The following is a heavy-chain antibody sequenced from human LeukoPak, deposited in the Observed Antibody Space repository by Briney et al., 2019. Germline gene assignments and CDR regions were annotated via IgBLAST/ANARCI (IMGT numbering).Heavy chain of an antibody. J-gene: IGHJ4*02. Sequence: GESLKISCRGSGYSFTTYWIGWVRQMPGKGLEWMWIIYPGDSDTRYTPSFQGQVTMSADKSINTAYLQWSSLRASDTAMYYCARRQGCSSSSCPPDYSGQGTLVTVSP. V-gene: IGHV5-51*01. CDR2: IYPGDSDT. CDR1: GYSFTTYW. CDR3: ARRQGCSSSSCPPDY. D-gene: IGHD2-2*01.